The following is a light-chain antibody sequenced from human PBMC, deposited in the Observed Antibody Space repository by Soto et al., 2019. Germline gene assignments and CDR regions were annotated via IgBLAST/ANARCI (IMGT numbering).Light chain of an antibody. CDR3: QQHGYLPYT. J-gene: IGKJ2*01. V-gene: IGKV3-20*01. Sequence: EFVLTQSPGTLSLSPVERATLSCRASQTVRNNYLAWYQQKPGQAPRLLISGASSRATGIPDRFTGSGSGTDFTLTISRLEPEDFAVYYCQQHGYLPYTFAQGTKVDIK. CDR2: GAS. CDR1: QTVRNNY.